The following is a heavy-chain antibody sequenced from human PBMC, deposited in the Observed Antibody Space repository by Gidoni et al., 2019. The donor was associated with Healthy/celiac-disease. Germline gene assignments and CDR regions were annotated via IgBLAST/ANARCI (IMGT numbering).Heavy chain of an antibody. J-gene: IGHJ4*02. Sequence: EVLLVESGGGLVQPGRSLRLSCAASGFTFDYYAMHWVRQAPGKGLEWVSGISWNSGSIGYADSVKGRFTISRDNAKNALYLQMNSLRAEDTALYYCAKGGEVRSILIDFDYWGQGTLVTVSS. CDR2: ISWNSGSI. D-gene: IGHD3-10*01. CDR3: AKGGEVRSILIDFDY. V-gene: IGHV3-9*01. CDR1: GFTFDYYA.